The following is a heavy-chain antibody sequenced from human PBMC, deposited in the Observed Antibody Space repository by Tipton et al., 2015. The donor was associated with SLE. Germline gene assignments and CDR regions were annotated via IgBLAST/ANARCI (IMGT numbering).Heavy chain of an antibody. CDR3: ARDRTGGAGFDY. J-gene: IGHJ4*02. D-gene: IGHD1-1*01. CDR2: IYYSGST. V-gene: IGHV4-59*01. Sequence: SLRLSCTVSGGSISSYYWSWIRQPPGKGLQWIGYIYYSGSTNYNPSLKSRVTISVDTSKKQFSLKLSSVTAADTAVYYCARDRTGGAGFDYWGQGALVTVSS. CDR1: GGSISSYY.